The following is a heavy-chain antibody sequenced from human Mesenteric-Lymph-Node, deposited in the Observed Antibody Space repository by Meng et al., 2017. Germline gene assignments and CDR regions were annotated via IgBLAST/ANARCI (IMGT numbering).Heavy chain of an antibody. J-gene: IGHJ4*02. CDR3: ASGRKYCSSTSCYGQFDY. D-gene: IGHD2-2*01. V-gene: IGHV4-4*02. Sequence: QVHVQESGPGLAKPSETLSLTCAVSGGSISSINWWTWVRQPPGKGLEWIGEIYHSGSTNYNPSLKSRVTISVDKSKNQFSLKLSSVTAADTAVYYCASGRKYCSSTSCYGQFDYWGQGTLVTVSS. CDR2: IYHSGST. CDR1: GGSISSINW.